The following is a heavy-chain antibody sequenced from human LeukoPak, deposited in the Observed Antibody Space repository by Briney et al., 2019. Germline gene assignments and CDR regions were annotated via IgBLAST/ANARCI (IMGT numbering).Heavy chain of an antibody. CDR3: ARVAKTGYFDY. D-gene: IGHD1-14*01. J-gene: IGHJ4*02. CDR1: GFTFSSYE. V-gene: IGHV3-48*03. CDR2: ISSSGSTI. Sequence: GGSLRLSCAASGFTFSSYEMNWLRQAPEKGLEWVSYISSSGSTIYYADSVKGRFTISRDNAKNSLYLQMNSLRAEDTAVYYCARVAKTGYFDYWGQGTLVTVSS.